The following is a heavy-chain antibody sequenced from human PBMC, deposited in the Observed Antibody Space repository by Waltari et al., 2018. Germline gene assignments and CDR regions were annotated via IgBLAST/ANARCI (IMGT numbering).Heavy chain of an antibody. Sequence: QVQLQESGPGLVKPSQTLSLTCTVSGGSISSGSYYWSWIRQPAGTGLEWIGRIYTSGSTNYNPSLKSRVTISVDTSKNQFSLKLSSVTAADTAVYYCARDFTYYDFWSGYDDYYMDVWGKGTTVTVSS. D-gene: IGHD3-3*01. J-gene: IGHJ6*03. CDR2: IYTSGST. CDR1: GGSISSGSYY. V-gene: IGHV4-61*02. CDR3: ARDFTYYDFWSGYDDYYMDV.